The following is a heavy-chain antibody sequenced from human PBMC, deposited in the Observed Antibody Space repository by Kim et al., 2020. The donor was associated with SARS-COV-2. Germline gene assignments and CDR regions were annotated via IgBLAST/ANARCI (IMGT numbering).Heavy chain of an antibody. CDR1: GYTFTSYD. D-gene: IGHD3-10*01. V-gene: IGHV1-8*01. CDR2: MNPNSGNT. J-gene: IGHJ6*02. Sequence: ASVKVSCKASGYTFTSYDINWERQATGQGLEWMGWMNPNSGNTGYAQKFQGRVTMTRNTSISTAYMELSSLRSEDTAVYYCARVKHTYYYGSGTDYYGMDVWGQGTTVTVS. CDR3: ARVKHTYYYGSGTDYYGMDV.